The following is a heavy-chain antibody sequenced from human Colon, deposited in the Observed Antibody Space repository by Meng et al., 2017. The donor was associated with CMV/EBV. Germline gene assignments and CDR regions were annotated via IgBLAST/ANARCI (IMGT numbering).Heavy chain of an antibody. CDR1: GFTFGNFA. V-gene: IGHV3-23*01. Sequence: GESLKISCAASGFTFGNFAMTWVRQAPGKGLEWVSRISASGGSTYYADSVKGRFSVSRDNSNSTLFLQLNSLRAEDTAIYYCAKDRWGVSVGGSDYWGQGTLVTVSS. J-gene: IGHJ4*02. CDR3: AKDRWGVSVGGSDY. D-gene: IGHD3-16*01. CDR2: ISASGGST.